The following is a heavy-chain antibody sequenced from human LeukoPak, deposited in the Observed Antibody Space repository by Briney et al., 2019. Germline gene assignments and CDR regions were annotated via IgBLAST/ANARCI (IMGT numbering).Heavy chain of an antibody. CDR1: GFTFSSYS. D-gene: IGHD3-10*01. J-gene: IGHJ4*02. V-gene: IGHV3-21*01. CDR2: ISSSSSYI. Sequence: GGSLRLSCAASGFTFSSYSMNWVRQAPGQGLEWVSSISSSSSYIYYADSVKGRFTISRDNAENSLYLQMNSLRAEDTAVYYCARDTLITMVRGVPWVDYWGQGTLVTVSS. CDR3: ARDTLITMVRGVPWVDY.